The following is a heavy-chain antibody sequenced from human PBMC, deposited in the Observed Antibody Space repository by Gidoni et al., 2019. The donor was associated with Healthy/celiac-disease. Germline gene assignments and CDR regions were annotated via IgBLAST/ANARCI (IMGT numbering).Heavy chain of an antibody. D-gene: IGHD5-12*01. CDR3: ARHRIYSGYDYYYYMDV. V-gene: IGHV4-39*01. CDR1: GGSISSRSYY. Sequence: QLQLQESGPGLVKPSETLSLTCTVPGGSISSRSYYWGWIRQPPGKGLEWIGSIYYSGSTYYNPSLKSRVTISVDTSKNQFSLKLSSVTAADTAVYYCARHRIYSGYDYYYYMDVWGKGTTVTVSS. CDR2: IYYSGST. J-gene: IGHJ6*03.